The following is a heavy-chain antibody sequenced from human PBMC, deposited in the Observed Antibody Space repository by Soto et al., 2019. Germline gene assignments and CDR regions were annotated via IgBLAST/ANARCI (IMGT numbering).Heavy chain of an antibody. Sequence: GGLLRLSCVASGFTFSDHYMTWIRQAPGKGLEWLSYVSTSSSYTNYADSVKGRFTISRDNAMNSLYLQMNSLRAEDTAAYYCARLRLTGYFDYWGQGTLVTVSS. CDR1: GFTFSDHY. CDR2: VSTSSSYT. V-gene: IGHV3-11*03. J-gene: IGHJ4*02. CDR3: ARLRLTGYFDY.